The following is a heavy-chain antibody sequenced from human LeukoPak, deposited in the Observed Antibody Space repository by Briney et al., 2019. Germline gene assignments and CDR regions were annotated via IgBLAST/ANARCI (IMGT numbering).Heavy chain of an antibody. CDR1: GGSISSYY. D-gene: IGHD2-21*02. J-gene: IGHJ6*03. Sequence: SETLSLTCTVSGGSISSYYWSWIRQPPGKGPEWIGYIYYSGSTNYNPSLKSRVTISVDTSKNQFSLKLSSVTAADTTVYYCARVIRDGYYYYYMDVWGKGTTVTVSS. V-gene: IGHV4-59*08. CDR2: IYYSGST. CDR3: ARVIRDGYYYYYMDV.